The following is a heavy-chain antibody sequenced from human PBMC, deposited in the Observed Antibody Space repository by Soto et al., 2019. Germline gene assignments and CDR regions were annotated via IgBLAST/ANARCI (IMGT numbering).Heavy chain of an antibody. V-gene: IGHV4-4*02. Sequence: QVQLQESGPGLVKPSETLSLTCVVSGDSINSSYWWNWVRQPPGKGLEWIGEISHGGSTNFNPSLTSRSATSVAKSKNHLSLELASVTAADTAVYYCAREVSGIQAFDYWGQGTLVTVSS. J-gene: IGHJ4*02. D-gene: IGHD1-20*01. CDR2: ISHGGST. CDR3: AREVSGIQAFDY. CDR1: GDSINSSYW.